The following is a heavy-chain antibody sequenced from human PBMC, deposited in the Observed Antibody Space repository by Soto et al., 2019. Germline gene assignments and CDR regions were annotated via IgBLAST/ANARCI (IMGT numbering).Heavy chain of an antibody. CDR2: MNPNSGNT. D-gene: IGHD5-18*01. CDR1: GYTFTSYD. V-gene: IGHV1-8*01. CDR3: ARGLGDTAMGTSGY. J-gene: IGHJ4*02. Sequence: ASVKVSCKASGYTFTSYDINWVRQATGQGLEWMGWMNPNSGNTGYAQKLQGRATMTRNTSISTAYIELSSLRSEDTAVYYCARGLGDTAMGTSGYWGEGILVAVT.